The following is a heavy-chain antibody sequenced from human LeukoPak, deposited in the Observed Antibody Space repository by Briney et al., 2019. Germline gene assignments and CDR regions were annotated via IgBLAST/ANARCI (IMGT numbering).Heavy chain of an antibody. V-gene: IGHV1-69*01. CDR3: ARDRGIAAAGKDFYY. CDR1: GGTFSSYA. J-gene: IGHJ4*02. Sequence: SVKVSCKASGGTFSSYAISWVRQAPGQGLEWMGGIIPIFGTANYAQKFQGRVTITADESTSTAYMELSSLRSEDTAVYYCARDRGIAAAGKDFYYWGQGTLVTVSS. D-gene: IGHD6-13*01. CDR2: IIPIFGTA.